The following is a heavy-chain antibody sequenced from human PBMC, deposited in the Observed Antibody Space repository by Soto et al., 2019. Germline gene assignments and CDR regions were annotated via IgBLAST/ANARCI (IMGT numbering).Heavy chain of an antibody. CDR1: DDSLSTYY. Sequence: SETLSLTCNVSDDSLSTYYWSWMRQPAGKGLEWIGRIYASGSTNYNPSLKGRVSMSVDTSKKQFSLKMISVTAADTAMYYCARSAIPRGGWFRPWGQGVLVTVYS. CDR3: ARSAIPRGGWFRP. V-gene: IGHV4-4*07. CDR2: IYASGST. D-gene: IGHD2-15*01. J-gene: IGHJ5*02.